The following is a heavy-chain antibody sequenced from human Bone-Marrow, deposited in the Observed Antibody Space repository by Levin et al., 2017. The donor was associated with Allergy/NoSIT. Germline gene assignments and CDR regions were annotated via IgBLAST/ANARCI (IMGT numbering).Heavy chain of an antibody. CDR3: ARDPITSSWYDSVPYFFDY. D-gene: IGHD6-13*01. Sequence: GESLKISCKASGYTFTSYGISWVRQAPGQGLEWMGWISGYSGNTNSAQKVQGRVSMTTDTSTSTAYLELRSLTSDDTAVYYCARDPITSSWYDSVPYFFDYWGRGMLVTVSS. J-gene: IGHJ4*02. CDR2: ISGYSGNT. V-gene: IGHV1-18*04. CDR1: GYTFTSYG.